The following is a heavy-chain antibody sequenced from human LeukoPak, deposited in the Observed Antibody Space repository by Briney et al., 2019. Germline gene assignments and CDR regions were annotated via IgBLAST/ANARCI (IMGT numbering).Heavy chain of an antibody. CDR1: GGSISSFY. CDR2: IYYSGST. J-gene: IGHJ4*02. Sequence: PSETLSLTCTVSGGSISSFYWSWVRQPPGKGLEWIGYIYYSGSTNYNPSLKSRVTISVDTSMNQFSLKLSSVTAADTAVYYCARTISSTFDYWGQGTLVTVSS. V-gene: IGHV4-59*01. CDR3: ARTISSTFDY. D-gene: IGHD2/OR15-2a*01.